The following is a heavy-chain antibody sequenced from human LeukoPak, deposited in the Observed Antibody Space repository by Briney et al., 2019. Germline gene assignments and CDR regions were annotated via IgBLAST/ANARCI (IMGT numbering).Heavy chain of an antibody. J-gene: IGHJ4*02. D-gene: IGHD1-26*01. CDR2: MNPNSGNT. CDR1: GYTFTSYD. CDR3: ARGGSVDWELPFDY. Sequence: ASVKVSCKASGYTFTSYDINWVRQATGQGLEWMGWMNPNSGNTGYAQKFQGRVTMTRNTSISTAYMELSSLRSEDTAVYYCARGGSVDWELPFDYWGQGTLVTVSS. V-gene: IGHV1-8*01.